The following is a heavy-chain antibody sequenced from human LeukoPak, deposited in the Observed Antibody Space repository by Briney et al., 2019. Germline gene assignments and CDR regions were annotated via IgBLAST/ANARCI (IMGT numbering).Heavy chain of an antibody. J-gene: IGHJ4*02. CDR2: IHYSGNT. D-gene: IGHD3-22*01. CDR3: AKHEGSYFDKSSYTFEY. Sequence: PSDTLSLTCTVSAGSVNSSPYYWGWVRQPPGKGLEWIGSIHYSGNTYYNPSLKSRVTISVDTSRNQFSLKLSSVSAADRGIYYCAKHEGSYFDKSSYTFEYWGQGTLVTVSS. V-gene: IGHV4-39*01. CDR1: AGSVNSSPYY.